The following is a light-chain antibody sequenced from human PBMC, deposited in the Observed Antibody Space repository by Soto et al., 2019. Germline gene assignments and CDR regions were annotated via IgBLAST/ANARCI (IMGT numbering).Light chain of an antibody. CDR3: CSNPGSYTFHVV. V-gene: IGLV2-11*01. CDR2: NVN. Sequence: QSALTQPRSVSGSPGQSVTISCTGPSSDVGGYNYVSWYQQYPGKAPKLMIYNVNKRPSGVPDRFSGSKSGNTASLTISGLQAEDEADYSCCSNPGSYTFHVVFGGGTQLTVL. J-gene: IGLJ2*01. CDR1: SSDVGGYNY.